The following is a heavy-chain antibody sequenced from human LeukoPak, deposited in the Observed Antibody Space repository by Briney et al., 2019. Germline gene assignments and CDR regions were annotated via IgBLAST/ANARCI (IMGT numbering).Heavy chain of an antibody. CDR3: ARVTSGYEPEFDY. CDR2: INAGNGNT. Sequence: ASVKASCKASGYTFTSYAMHWVRQAPGQRLEWMGWINAGNGNTKYSQKFQGRVTITRDTSASTAYMELSSLRSEDTAVYYCARVTSGYEPEFDYWGQGTLVTVSS. CDR1: GYTFTSYA. D-gene: IGHD5-12*01. V-gene: IGHV1-3*01. J-gene: IGHJ4*02.